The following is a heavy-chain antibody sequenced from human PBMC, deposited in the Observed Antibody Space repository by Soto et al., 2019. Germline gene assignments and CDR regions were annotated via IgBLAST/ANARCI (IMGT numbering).Heavy chain of an antibody. D-gene: IGHD6-19*01. Sequence: ASLKVSCKASGYTFTGYYMHWVRQAPGQGLEWMGWINPNSGGTNYAQKFQGWVTMTRDTSISTAYMELSRLRSDDTAVYYCAREEAGPEEVAGDGRWFDPWGQGTLVTV. J-gene: IGHJ5*02. CDR2: INPNSGGT. V-gene: IGHV1-2*04. CDR3: AREEAGPEEVAGDGRWFDP. CDR1: GYTFTGYY.